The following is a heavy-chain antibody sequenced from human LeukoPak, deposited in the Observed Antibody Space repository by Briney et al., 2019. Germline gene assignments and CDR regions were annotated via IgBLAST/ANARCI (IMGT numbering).Heavy chain of an antibody. D-gene: IGHD6-19*01. V-gene: IGHV3-23*01. J-gene: IGHJ4*02. CDR2: ISGCGGST. CDR1: GFSFGSYA. Sequence: GGSLRLSCAASGFSFGSYAMSWVRQAPGKGLEWVSAISGCGGSTYYADSVKGRFTISRDNSKNTLYLQMNSLRAEDTAVYYCAKDRGSGWPQFDYWGQGTLVTVSS. CDR3: AKDRGSGWPQFDY.